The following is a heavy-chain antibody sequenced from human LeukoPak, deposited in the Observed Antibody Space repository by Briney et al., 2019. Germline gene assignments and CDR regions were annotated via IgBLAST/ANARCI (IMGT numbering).Heavy chain of an antibody. CDR3: ARGVSMVRGVAFDY. J-gene: IGHJ4*02. D-gene: IGHD3-10*01. V-gene: IGHV4-31*03. Sequence: SQTLSLTCTVPGGSISSGGYYWSWIRQHPGKGLEWIGYIYYSESTYYNPSLKSRVTISVDTSKNQFSLKLSSVTAADTAVYYCARGVSMVRGVAFDYWGQGTLVTVSS. CDR1: GGSISSGGYY. CDR2: IYYSEST.